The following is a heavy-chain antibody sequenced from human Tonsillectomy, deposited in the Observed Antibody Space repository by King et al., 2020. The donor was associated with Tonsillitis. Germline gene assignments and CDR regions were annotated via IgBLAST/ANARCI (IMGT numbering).Heavy chain of an antibody. CDR3: ARDLYSSGLFDF. J-gene: IGHJ4*02. CDR1: GFTVSSNY. CDR2: IYSGGST. V-gene: IGHV3-53*01. Sequence: VQLVESGGGLIQPGGSLRLSCAASGFTVSSNYMNWVRQAPGKGLGWGSVIYSGGSTYYAEPGKGRFTISRDNSKNTLYLQMNSLRAEDTAVYYCARDLYSSGLFDFWGQGTLVTVSS. D-gene: IGHD6-25*01.